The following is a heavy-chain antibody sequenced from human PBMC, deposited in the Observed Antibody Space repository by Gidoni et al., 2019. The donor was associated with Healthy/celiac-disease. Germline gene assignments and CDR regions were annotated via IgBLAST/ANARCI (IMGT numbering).Heavy chain of an antibody. CDR2: ISWNSGSI. Sequence: EAQLVESGGGLVQPGRSLRLSCAASGFTFDDYAMHWVRQAPGKGLEWVSGISWNSGSIGYADSVKGRFTISRDNAKNSLYLQMNSLRAEDTALYYCAKDQGLRWKLFYFDYWGQGTLVTVSS. CDR1: GFTFDDYA. V-gene: IGHV3-9*01. CDR3: AKDQGLRWKLFYFDY. D-gene: IGHD4-17*01. J-gene: IGHJ4*02.